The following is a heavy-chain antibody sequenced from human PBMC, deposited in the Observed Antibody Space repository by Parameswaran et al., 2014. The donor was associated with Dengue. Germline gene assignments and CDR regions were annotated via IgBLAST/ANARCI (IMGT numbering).Heavy chain of an antibody. CDR2: MNPNSGNT. J-gene: IGHJ6*02. CDR3: ARPTKAEWLSGMDV. Sequence: WVRQAPGQGLEWMGWMNPNSGNTGYAQKFQGRVTMTRNTSISTAYMELSSLRSEDTAVYYCARPTKAEWLSGMDVWGQGTTVTVSS. D-gene: IGHD5-12*01. V-gene: IGHV1-8*01.